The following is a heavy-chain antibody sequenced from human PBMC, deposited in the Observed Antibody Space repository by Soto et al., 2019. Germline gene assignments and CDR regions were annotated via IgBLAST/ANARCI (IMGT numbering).Heavy chain of an antibody. CDR3: ARRVSSGWSYYFDY. CDR1: GGSISSYY. J-gene: IGHJ4*02. V-gene: IGHV4-59*08. D-gene: IGHD6-19*01. CDR2: IYYSGTT. Sequence: SETLSLTCTVSGGSISSYYWSWIRQPPGKGLEWIGYIYYSGTTNYNPSLKSRVTVSVDTSKNQFSLMLSSVTAADTAVYYCARRVSSGWSYYFDYWGQGTLVTVSS.